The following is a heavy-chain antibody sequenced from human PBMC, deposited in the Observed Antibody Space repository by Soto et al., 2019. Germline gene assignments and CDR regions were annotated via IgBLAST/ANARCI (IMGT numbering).Heavy chain of an antibody. J-gene: IGHJ6*02. CDR3: ARDRSSSSWYGDSYDYGRDV. CDR1: CGAVSSGSYY. V-gene: IGHV4-61*01. CDR2: IYYSGST. Sequence: SETLSLTCIVSCGAVSSGSYYWSWIRQPPGKGLEWIGYIYYSGSTNYNPSLKSRVTISVDTSKNQFSLKLSSVTAADTAVYYCARDRSSSSWYGDSYDYGRDVLGQGTTVTVSS. D-gene: IGHD6-13*01.